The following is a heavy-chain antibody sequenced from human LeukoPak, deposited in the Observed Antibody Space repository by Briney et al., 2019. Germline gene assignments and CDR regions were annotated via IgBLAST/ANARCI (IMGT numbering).Heavy chain of an antibody. J-gene: IGHJ4*02. CDR2: ISSSSSYI. V-gene: IGHV3-21*01. CDR1: GFTVSSNY. D-gene: IGHD1-26*01. Sequence: GGSLRLSCAASGFTVSSNYMSWVRQAPGKGLEWVSSISSSSSYIYYADSVKGRFTISRDNAKNSPYLQMNSLRAEDTAVYYCASSVVGATIGLDYWGQGTLVTVSS. CDR3: ASSVVGATIGLDY.